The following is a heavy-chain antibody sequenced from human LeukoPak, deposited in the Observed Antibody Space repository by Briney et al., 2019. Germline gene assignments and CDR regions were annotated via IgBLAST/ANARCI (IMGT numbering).Heavy chain of an antibody. J-gene: IGHJ5*02. CDR3: ARDSSDLLSDWFDP. V-gene: IGHV4-59*01. D-gene: IGHD3-22*01. CDR2: IYYSGST. Sequence: KASETLSLTCTVSGGSISSYYWSWIRQPPGKGLEWIGYIYYSGSTNYNPSLKSRVTISVDTSKNQFSLKLSSVAAADTAVYYCARDSSDLLSDWFDPWGQGTLVTVSS. CDR1: GGSISSYY.